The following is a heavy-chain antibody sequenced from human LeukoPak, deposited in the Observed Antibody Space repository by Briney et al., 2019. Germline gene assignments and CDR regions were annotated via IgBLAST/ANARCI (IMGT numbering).Heavy chain of an antibody. CDR2: FDPEDGET. J-gene: IGHJ6*02. Sequence: ASVKVSCKVSGYTLTELSMHWVRQAPGKGLEWMGGFDPEDGETIYAQKFQGRVTMTRDTSTSTVYMELSSLRSEDTAVYYCARKRFHMDVWGQGTTVTVSS. CDR3: ARKRFHMDV. D-gene: IGHD3-3*01. CDR1: GYTLTELS. V-gene: IGHV1-24*01.